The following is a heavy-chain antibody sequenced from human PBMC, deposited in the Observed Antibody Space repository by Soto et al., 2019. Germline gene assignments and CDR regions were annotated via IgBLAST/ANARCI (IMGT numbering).Heavy chain of an antibody. J-gene: IGHJ4*02. CDR3: ARGSGIVALPGELEDVKYDY. CDR2: INESGST. Sequence: QVQLQQWGAGLVKPSETLSLSCAVYGQSFSGHSWAWIRQPPGKGLEWMGEINESGSTYYNPSLKSRVTSSTDTAKNQFSLKLSSVCAADTAAYFCARGSGIVALPGELEDVKYDYWGQGTLVNVSS. V-gene: IGHV4-34*01. D-gene: IGHD1-1*01. CDR1: GQSFSGHS.